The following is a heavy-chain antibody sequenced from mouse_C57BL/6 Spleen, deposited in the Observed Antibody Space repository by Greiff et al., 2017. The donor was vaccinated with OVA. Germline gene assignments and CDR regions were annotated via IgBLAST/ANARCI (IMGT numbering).Heavy chain of an antibody. CDR2: IDPETGGT. V-gene: IGHV1-15*01. D-gene: IGHD1-1*01. CDR1: GYTFTDYE. Sequence: VQLQPSGAELVRPGASVTLSCKASGYTFTDYEMHWVKQTPVHGLEWIGAIDPETGGTAYNQKFKGKAILTADKSSSTAYMELRSLTSEDSAVYYCTRSTTVVATNFDVWGTGTTVTVSS. CDR3: TRSTTVVATNFDV. J-gene: IGHJ1*03.